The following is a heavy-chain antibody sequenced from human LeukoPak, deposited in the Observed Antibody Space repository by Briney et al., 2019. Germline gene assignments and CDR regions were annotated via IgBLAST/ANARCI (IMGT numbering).Heavy chain of an antibody. J-gene: IGHJ3*02. D-gene: IGHD6-6*01. CDR1: GGSISSSSYY. CDR2: IYYSGST. V-gene: IGHV4-39*01. Sequence: SETLSLTCTVSGGSISSSSYYWGWIRQPPGKGLEWIGSIYYSGSTYYNPSLKSRVTISVDTSKNQFSLKLSSVTAADTAVYYCARHDADSSIAVRPIVVAFYIWVQGTMVTVSS. CDR3: ARHDADSSIAVRPIVVAFYI.